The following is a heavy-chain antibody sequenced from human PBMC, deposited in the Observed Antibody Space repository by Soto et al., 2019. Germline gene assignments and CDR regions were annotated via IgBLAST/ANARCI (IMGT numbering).Heavy chain of an antibody. CDR3: AKAVLQWQKVEWFDH. V-gene: IGHV3-66*01. D-gene: IGHD4-4*01. CDR1: GFIVSSKY. J-gene: IGHJ5*02. Sequence: KLVESGGGLVQPGGSLRLSCAASGFIVSSKYMSWVRQAPGKGLEWVSVLYGSGDTYYAESVRGRFTISRDSSKNTLYLQMNRLRVDDTGVYYCAKAVLQWQKVEWFDHWGQGALVSVSS. CDR2: LYGSGDT.